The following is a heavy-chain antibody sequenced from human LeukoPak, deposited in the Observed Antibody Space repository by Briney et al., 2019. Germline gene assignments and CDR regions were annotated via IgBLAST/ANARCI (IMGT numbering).Heavy chain of an antibody. D-gene: IGHD6-19*01. Sequence: GGSLRLSCAASGFTFSSYAMSWVRQAPGEGLEWVSAISGSGGSTYYADSVKGRFTISRDNSKNTLYLQMNSLRAEDTAVYYCAKGSKLAVAGDVPGYWGQGTLVTVSS. CDR2: ISGSGGST. CDR1: GFTFSSYA. CDR3: AKGSKLAVAGDVPGY. V-gene: IGHV3-23*01. J-gene: IGHJ4*02.